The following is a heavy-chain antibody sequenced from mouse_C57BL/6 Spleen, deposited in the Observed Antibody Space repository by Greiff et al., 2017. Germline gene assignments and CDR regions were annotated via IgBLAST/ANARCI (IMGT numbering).Heavy chain of an antibody. CDR3: ARPGGYYFDY. V-gene: IGHV5-17*01. D-gene: IGHD4-1*01. CDR2: ISSGSSTI. J-gene: IGHJ2*01. Sequence: VQLVESGGGLVKPGGSLKLSCAASGFTFSDYGMHWVRQAPEKGLEWVAYISSGSSTIYYADTVTGRFPISRDNAKNTLFLQMTSLRSEDTAMYYCARPGGYYFDYWGQGTTLTVSS. CDR1: GFTFSDYG.